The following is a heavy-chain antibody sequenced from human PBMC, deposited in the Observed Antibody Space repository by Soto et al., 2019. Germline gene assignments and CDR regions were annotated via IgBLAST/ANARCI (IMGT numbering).Heavy chain of an antibody. J-gene: IGHJ6*02. V-gene: IGHV1-2*02. CDR2: INPSSGGT. Sequence: ASVKVSCKASGYTFTGYYMHWVRQAPGQGLEWMGWINPSSGGTNFAQKFQGRVTMTRDTSISTAYMELSRLRSDDTAVYYCASEYSTGYGMDVWGQGTTVTVSS. CDR3: ASEYSTGYGMDV. CDR1: GYTFTGYY. D-gene: IGHD6-25*01.